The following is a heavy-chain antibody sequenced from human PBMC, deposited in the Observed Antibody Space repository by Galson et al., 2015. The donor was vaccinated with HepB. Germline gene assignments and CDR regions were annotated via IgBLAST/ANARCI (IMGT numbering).Heavy chain of an antibody. CDR2: VDPEDGET. CDR1: GYTFTDYY. J-gene: IGHJ4*02. CDR3: ATDYAGYYDSSGYEGLHY. V-gene: IGHV1-69-2*01. Sequence: VKVSCKVSGYTFTDYYMHWVQQAPGKGLEWMGLVDPEDGETIYAEKFQGRVTITADTSTDTAYMELSSLRSEDTAVYYCATDYAGYYDSSGYEGLHYWGQGTLVTVSS. D-gene: IGHD3-22*01.